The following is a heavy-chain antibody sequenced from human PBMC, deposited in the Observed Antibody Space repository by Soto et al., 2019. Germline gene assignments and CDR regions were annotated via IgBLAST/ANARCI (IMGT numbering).Heavy chain of an antibody. D-gene: IGHD5-12*01. Sequence: GGSLRLSCAASGFTFSSYGMHWVRQAPGKGLEWVAVISYDGSNKYYADSVKGRFTISRDNSKNTMYLQMNSLRAEDTAVYYCAKSPDGYKSWAPFDYSGPGTLVTVSS. CDR2: ISYDGSNK. J-gene: IGHJ4*02. V-gene: IGHV3-30*18. CDR1: GFTFSSYG. CDR3: AKSPDGYKSWAPFDY.